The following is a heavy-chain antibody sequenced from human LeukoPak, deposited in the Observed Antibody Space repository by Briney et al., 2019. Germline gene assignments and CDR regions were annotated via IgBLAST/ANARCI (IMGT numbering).Heavy chain of an antibody. J-gene: IGHJ6*03. CDR2: IIPIFGTA. CDR1: GGTFSSYA. CDR3: ARVGSGYGGNYYYCMDV. Sequence: SVTVSCKASGGTFSSYAISWVRQAPGQGLEWMGGIIPIFGTANYAQKFQGRVTITTDESTSTAYMELSSLRSEDTAVYYCARVGSGYGGNYYYCMDVWGKGTTVTVSS. V-gene: IGHV1-69*05. D-gene: IGHD5-12*01.